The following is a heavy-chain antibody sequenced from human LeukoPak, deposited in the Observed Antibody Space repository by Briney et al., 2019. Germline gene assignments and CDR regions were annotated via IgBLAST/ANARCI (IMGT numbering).Heavy chain of an antibody. D-gene: IGHD6-13*01. CDR2: IRFDGNNK. Sequence: GGSLRLSCAASEFTFSRYGMHWIRQAPGKGLEWVALIRFDGNNKYYADSVQGRFTISRDNSKNTLYLQMNSLRAEDTAVYYCAKDLVVGSSTKGYFDYWGRGTLVTVSS. J-gene: IGHJ4*02. CDR3: AKDLVVGSSTKGYFDY. V-gene: IGHV3-30*02. CDR1: EFTFSRYG.